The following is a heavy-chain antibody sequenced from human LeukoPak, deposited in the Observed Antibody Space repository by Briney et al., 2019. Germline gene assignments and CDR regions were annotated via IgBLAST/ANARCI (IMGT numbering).Heavy chain of an antibody. J-gene: IGHJ6*02. CDR3: ARMAMDCSSTSCYRYYYYGMDV. CDR1: GGSISSYY. Sequence: SETLSLTCTVSGGSISSYYWSWIRQPPGKGLEWIGYIYYSGSTNYNPSLKSRVTISVDTSKNQFPLKLSSVTAADTAVYYCARMAMDCSSTSCYRYYYYGMDVWGQGTTVTVSS. V-gene: IGHV4-59*08. CDR2: IYYSGST. D-gene: IGHD2-2*02.